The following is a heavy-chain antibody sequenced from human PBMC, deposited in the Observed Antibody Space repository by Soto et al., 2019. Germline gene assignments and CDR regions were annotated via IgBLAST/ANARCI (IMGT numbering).Heavy chain of an antibody. D-gene: IGHD6-19*01. CDR1: GFTFSSYA. V-gene: IGHV3-30-3*01. CDR2: ISHDGSNE. CDR3: VRDMKPSGAVAGLGAFPY. J-gene: IGHJ4*02. Sequence: GGSLRLSCAASGFTFSSYAIHWVRQAPGKGLEWVAVISHDGSNEYYADSVKGRFTISRDNPKNTLFLQMNSLRTEDTALYYCVRDMKPSGAVAGLGAFPYWGQGTLVTVSS.